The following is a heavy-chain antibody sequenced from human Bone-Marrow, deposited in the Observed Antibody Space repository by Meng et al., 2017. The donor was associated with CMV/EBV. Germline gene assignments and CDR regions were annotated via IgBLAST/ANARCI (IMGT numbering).Heavy chain of an antibody. V-gene: IGHV3-74*03. Sequence: VECGGGLVQPGGSLRLSCAVSGFTLRRYWMHWVRQAPGKGLEWVSRIDSDGRDITYADSVRGRFTISRDDAKNTLYLQMNSLRVEDTAVYYCARGVAESLGWEMGYWGQGTLVTVSS. CDR3: ARGVAESLGWEMGY. D-gene: IGHD6-19*01. CDR1: GFTLRRYW. CDR2: IDSDGRDI. J-gene: IGHJ4*02.